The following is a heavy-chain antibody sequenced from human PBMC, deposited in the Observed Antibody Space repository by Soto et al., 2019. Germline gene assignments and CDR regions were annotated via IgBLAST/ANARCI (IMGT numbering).Heavy chain of an antibody. V-gene: IGHV1-18*01. CDR3: ARVVPGAEAGFGG. J-gene: IGHJ5*02. CDR2: ISLYSDGT. CDR1: GYTFSNYG. D-gene: IGHD2-2*01. Sequence: QVQLVQSGGEVKRPGASVKVSCKTSGYTFSNYGLTWVRQDPGQPLEWLGWISLYSDGTNYAQKLQGRVSRTTDTSTTTAYMDLSCLRSDDTAVYYCARVVPGAEAGFGGWGQGTLVTVSS.